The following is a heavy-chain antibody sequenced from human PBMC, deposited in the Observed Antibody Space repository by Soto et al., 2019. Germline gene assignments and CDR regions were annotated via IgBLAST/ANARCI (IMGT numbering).Heavy chain of an antibody. CDR3: AISQDRGGRTTFIY. V-gene: IGHV3-9*01. CDR1: GLTFDDKA. J-gene: IGHJ4*02. Sequence: SLRLSCGVSGLTFDDKAMDWVRQAPEKGLEWVSGINWKSDIAYADSAKGRFTISRDNAENSLYLQMNSLRAEDTALYYCAISQDRGGRTTFIYWGQGTQVTVSS. CDR2: INWKSDI. D-gene: IGHD3-16*01.